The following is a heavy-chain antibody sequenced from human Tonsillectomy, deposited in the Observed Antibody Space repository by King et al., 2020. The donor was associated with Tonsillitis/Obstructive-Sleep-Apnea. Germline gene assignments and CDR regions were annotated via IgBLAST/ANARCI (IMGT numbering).Heavy chain of an antibody. D-gene: IGHD6-19*01. CDR1: GFTFSSYA. V-gene: IGHV3-30*04. CDR3: ATEPRRLAVAGTTLDY. Sequence: VQLVESGGGVVQPGRSLRLSCAASGFTFSSYAMHWVRQAPGKGLEWVAVISYDGSNKYYADSVKGRFTISRDNSKNTLYLQMNSLRAEDTAVYYCATEPRRLAVAGTTLDYWGQGPLVTVSS. CDR2: ISYDGSNK. J-gene: IGHJ4*02.